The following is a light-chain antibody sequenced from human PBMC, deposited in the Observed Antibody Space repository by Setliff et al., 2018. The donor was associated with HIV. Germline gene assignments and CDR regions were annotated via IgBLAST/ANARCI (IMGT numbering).Light chain of an antibody. CDR2: DVN. J-gene: IGLJ3*02. CDR1: SSDVGGYNY. CDR3: QSYDHSLGAWV. V-gene: IGLV2-14*01. Sequence: QSALTQPASVSGSPGQSITISCTGTSSDVGGYNYVSWYQQHPGKAPKLMIYDVNKRPSGVSNRFSGSKSGNTASLTISGLQAEDEADYYCQSYDHSLGAWVFGGGTKVTVL.